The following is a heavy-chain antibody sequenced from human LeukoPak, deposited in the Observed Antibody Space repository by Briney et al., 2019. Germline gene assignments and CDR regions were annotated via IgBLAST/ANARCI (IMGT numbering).Heavy chain of an antibody. J-gene: IGHJ4*02. D-gene: IGHD4-17*01. CDR2: ISYDGSNK. V-gene: IGHV3-30-3*02. CDR1: GFTFSSYA. Sequence: GRSLRLSCAASGFTFSSYAMHWVRQAPGKGLEWVAVISYDGSNKYYADSVKGRFTISRDNSKNTLYLQMNSLRAEDTAVYYCAKSGRFYGDYGDYWGQGTLVTVSS. CDR3: AKSGRFYGDYGDY.